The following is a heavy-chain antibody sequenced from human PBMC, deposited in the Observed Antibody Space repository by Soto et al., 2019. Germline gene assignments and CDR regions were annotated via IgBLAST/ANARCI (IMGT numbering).Heavy chain of an antibody. D-gene: IGHD2-15*01. J-gene: IGHJ4*02. V-gene: IGHV3-74*01. CDR2: INRDGGST. CDR3: AKGSLGYCRGGSCYSRGGDY. CDR1: GFTFSSYW. Sequence: EVQLVESGGGLVQPGGSLRLSCAASGFTFSSYWMHWVRQAPGKGLVWVSGINRDGGSTGYADSVKGRFTISRDNAKNTLYLQMNSLSAEDTAVYYCAKGSLGYCRGGSCYSRGGDYWGQGTLVTVSS.